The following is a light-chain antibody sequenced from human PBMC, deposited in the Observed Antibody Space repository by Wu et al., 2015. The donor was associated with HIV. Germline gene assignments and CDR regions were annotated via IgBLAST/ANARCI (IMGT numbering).Light chain of an antibody. J-gene: IGKJ1*01. Sequence: EIVLTQSPATLSLSPGERATFSCRASQSVSSYLAWYQQKPGQAPRLLIYDASNRATGIPARFSGSGSGTEFTLTISSIQSEDFAVYYCQQYNSWPRTFGQGTKVEIK. CDR3: QQYNSWPRT. CDR1: QSVSSY. V-gene: IGKV3-11*01. CDR2: DAS.